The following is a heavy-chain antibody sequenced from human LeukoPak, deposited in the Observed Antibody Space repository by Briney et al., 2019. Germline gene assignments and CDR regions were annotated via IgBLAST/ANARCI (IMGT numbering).Heavy chain of an antibody. Sequence: PGGSLRLSCAASGFTFSSYAMSWVRQAPGKGLEWVSAISGGGGSTYYADSVTGRCTISRGNSKNSLYLQVNSLRAEDTAVYYCASPGIAVAGRWIDCWGQGTLVTVSS. CDR1: GFTFSSYA. CDR2: ISGGGGST. CDR3: ASPGIAVAGRWIDC. J-gene: IGHJ4*02. D-gene: IGHD6-19*01. V-gene: IGHV3-23*01.